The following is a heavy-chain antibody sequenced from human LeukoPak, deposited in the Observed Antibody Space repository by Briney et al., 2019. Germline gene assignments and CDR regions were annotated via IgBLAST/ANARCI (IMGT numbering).Heavy chain of an antibody. CDR1: GFTFSTYS. Sequence: GGSLRLSCAASGFTFSTYSMNWVRQAPGKGLEWVSSISSSSSYIYYADSVKGRFTISRDNAKNSLYLQMNSLRAEDTALYYCAKGAYYDNTRRYFDLWGRGTLVTVSS. V-gene: IGHV3-21*04. J-gene: IGHJ2*01. D-gene: IGHD3-22*01. CDR3: AKGAYYDNTRRYFDL. CDR2: ISSSSSYI.